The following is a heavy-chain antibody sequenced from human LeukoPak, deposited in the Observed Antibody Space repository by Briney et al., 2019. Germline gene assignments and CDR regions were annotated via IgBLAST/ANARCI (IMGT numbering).Heavy chain of an antibody. CDR3: ARRGMDGSGSNYTFDY. CDR1: GYTFTGYY. D-gene: IGHD3-10*01. Sequence: ASVKVSCKASGYTFTGYYMHWVRQAPGQGLEWMGWINPNSGGTNYAQKFQGRVTMTRDTSISTAYMELSRLRSDDTAVYYCARRGMDGSGSNYTFDYWGQGTLVTVSS. V-gene: IGHV1-2*02. CDR2: INPNSGGT. J-gene: IGHJ4*02.